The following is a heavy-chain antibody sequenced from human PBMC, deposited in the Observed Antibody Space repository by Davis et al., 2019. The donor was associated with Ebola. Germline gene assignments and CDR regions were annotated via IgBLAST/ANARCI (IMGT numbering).Heavy chain of an antibody. CDR1: GFSFSNYG. CDR2: TSYEGSVK. Sequence: GESLKISCAASGFSFSNYGMQWVRQAPGKGLEWVAFTSYEGSVKYYADSVKGRFTTSRDNSKNTLTLQMTSLGAEDTAVYYCVKDRGEMATIAYYSSGLDGWGQGTTVTVSS. J-gene: IGHJ6*02. D-gene: IGHD5-24*01. V-gene: IGHV3-30*18. CDR3: VKDRGEMATIAYYSSGLDG.